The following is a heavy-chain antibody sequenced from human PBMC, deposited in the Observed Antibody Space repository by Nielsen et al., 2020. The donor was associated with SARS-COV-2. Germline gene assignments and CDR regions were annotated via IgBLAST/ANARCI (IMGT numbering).Heavy chain of an antibody. CDR1: GGSIGSSSYY. CDR3: ARHPRRHDAFDI. V-gene: IGHV4-39*01. CDR2: IYYSGST. J-gene: IGHJ3*02. Sequence: SETLSLTCTVSGGSIGSSSYYWGWIRQPPGKGLEWIGSIYYSGSTYYNPSLKSRVTISVDTSKNQFSLKLSSVTAADTAVYYCARHPRRHDAFDIWGQGTMVTVSS.